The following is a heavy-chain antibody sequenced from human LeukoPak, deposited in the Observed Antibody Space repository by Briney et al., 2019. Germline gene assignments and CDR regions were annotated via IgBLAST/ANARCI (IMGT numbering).Heavy chain of an antibody. J-gene: IGHJ3*02. CDR2: ISASGDVT. V-gene: IGHV3-23*01. CDR3: AKSLLTTASGTGRAFDI. D-gene: IGHD1-26*01. CDR1: RFSFSAYP. Sequence: GGSLRLSCAASRFSFSAYPMGWVRRAPGKGLGWVSGISASGDVTFHADPVKGRFTISRDNSKNTLYLQMNSLRAEDTAEYYCAKSLLTTASGTGRAFDIWGQGTMVTVSS.